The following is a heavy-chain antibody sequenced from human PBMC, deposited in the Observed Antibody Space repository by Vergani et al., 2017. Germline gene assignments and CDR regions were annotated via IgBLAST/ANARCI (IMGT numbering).Heavy chain of an antibody. CDR3: ARVPSSTSQPRPKRPNWFDP. D-gene: IGHD2-2*01. CDR1: GGTFSSYA. Sequence: QVQLVQSGAEVKKPGSSVKVSCKASGGTFSSYAISWVRQAPGQGLEWMGWMNPNSGNTGYAQKFQGRVTMTRNTSISTAYMELSSLRSEDTAVYYCARVPSSTSQPRPKRPNWFDPWGQGTLVTVSS. V-gene: IGHV1-8*02. CDR2: MNPNSGNT. J-gene: IGHJ5*02.